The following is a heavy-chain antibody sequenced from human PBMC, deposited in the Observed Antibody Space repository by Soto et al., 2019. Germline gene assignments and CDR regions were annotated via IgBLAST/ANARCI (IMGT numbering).Heavy chain of an antibody. D-gene: IGHD2-21*01. V-gene: IGHV3-7*01. CDR3: ARDPDPIEGVAFDI. CDR1: DFTFRSHW. J-gene: IGHJ3*02. Sequence: GGSLRLSCAASDFTFRSHWMSWVRQAPGKGLEWVANINQDGSRKYYVDSVKGRFTISRDNAENSLYLQMNSLRAEDTAVYYCARDPDPIEGVAFDIWGQGTKVTVSS. CDR2: INQDGSRK.